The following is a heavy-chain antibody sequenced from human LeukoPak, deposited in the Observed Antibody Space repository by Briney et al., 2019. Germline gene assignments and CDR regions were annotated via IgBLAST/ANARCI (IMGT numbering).Heavy chain of an antibody. Sequence: PGGSLRLSCAASGFTFSSYWMSWVRQAPGKGLEWAANIKQDGSEKYYVDSVKGRFTISRDNAKNSLYLQMNSLRAGDTAVYYCARVPHVLRYFDWYPVWGQGTLVTVSS. J-gene: IGHJ4*02. D-gene: IGHD3-9*01. CDR3: ARVPHVLRYFDWYPV. V-gene: IGHV3-7*04. CDR1: GFTFSSYW. CDR2: IKQDGSEK.